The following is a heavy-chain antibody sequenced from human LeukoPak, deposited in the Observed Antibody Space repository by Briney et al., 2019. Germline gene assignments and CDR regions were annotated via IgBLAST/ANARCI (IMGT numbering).Heavy chain of an antibody. CDR1: GGSLSSYY. CDR3: ARDQGDAFDI. V-gene: IGHV4-59*01. J-gene: IGHJ3*02. CDR2: IYDSGTT. Sequence: SETLSLTCTVSGGSLSSYYWSWIRQPPGKGLEWIGYIYDSGTTNYYPSLKSRVTMSADTSKNQFSLNLRSVTAEDTAVYYCARDQGDAFDIWGQGTMVTVSS.